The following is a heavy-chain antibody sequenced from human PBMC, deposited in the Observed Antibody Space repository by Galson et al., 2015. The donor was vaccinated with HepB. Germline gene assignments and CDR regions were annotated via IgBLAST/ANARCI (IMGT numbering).Heavy chain of an antibody. CDR1: GDSVSSNSAA. D-gene: IGHD6-13*01. J-gene: IGHJ4*02. CDR3: ARDQWVGADPNPFDY. CDR2: TYYRSKWYN. V-gene: IGHV6-1*01. Sequence: CAISGDSVSSNSAAWNWIRQSPSRGLEWLGRTYYRSKWYNDYAVSVKSRITINPDTSKNQFSLQLNSVTPEDAAVYYCARDQWVGADPNPFDYWGQGTLVTVSS.